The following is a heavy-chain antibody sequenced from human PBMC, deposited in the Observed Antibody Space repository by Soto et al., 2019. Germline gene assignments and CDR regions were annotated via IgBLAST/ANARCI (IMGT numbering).Heavy chain of an antibody. CDR1: GFTFSSYS. D-gene: IGHD2-2*01. CDR2: ISSSSSTI. CDR3: ARDRSTSFSTLYYYYYGMDV. J-gene: IGHJ6*02. V-gene: IGHV3-48*02. Sequence: GGSLRLSCAASGFTFSSYSMNWVRQAPGKGLEWVSYISSSSSTIYYADSVKGRFTISRDNAKNSLYLQMNSLRDEDTAVYYCARDRSTSFSTLYYYYYGMDVWGQGTTVTVSS.